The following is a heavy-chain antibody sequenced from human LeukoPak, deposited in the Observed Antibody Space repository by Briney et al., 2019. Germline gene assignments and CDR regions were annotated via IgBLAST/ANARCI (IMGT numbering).Heavy chain of an antibody. CDR2: IDYSGST. Sequence: PSETLSLTCTVSGGSISSSSYYWGWIRQPPGKGLEWIGSIDYSGSTYYNPSLKSRVTISVDTSKNQFSLKLSSVTAADTAVYYCARHNDIVVVVAASDDAFDIWGQRTMVTVSS. V-gene: IGHV4-39*01. CDR1: GGSISSSSYY. D-gene: IGHD2-15*01. J-gene: IGHJ3*02. CDR3: ARHNDIVVVVAASDDAFDI.